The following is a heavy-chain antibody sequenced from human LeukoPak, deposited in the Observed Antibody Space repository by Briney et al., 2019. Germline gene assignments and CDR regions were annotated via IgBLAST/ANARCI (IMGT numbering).Heavy chain of an antibody. D-gene: IGHD3-22*01. CDR2: IYSGGST. Sequence: PGGSLRLSCAASGLTVSSNYMSWVRQAPGKGLEWVSVIYSGGSTYYADSVKGRFTISRHNSKNTLYLQMNSLRAEDTAVYYCARDSGYYDSSGYPYYYYGMDVWGQGTTVTVSS. CDR3: ARDSGYYDSSGYPYYYYGMDV. CDR1: GLTVSSNY. J-gene: IGHJ6*02. V-gene: IGHV3-53*04.